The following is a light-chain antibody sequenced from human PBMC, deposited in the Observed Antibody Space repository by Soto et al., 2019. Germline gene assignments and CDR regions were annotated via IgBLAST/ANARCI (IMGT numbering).Light chain of an antibody. CDR2: DAS. CDR1: QTVRNNY. V-gene: IGKV3-20*01. CDR3: QQYGSSTRAWK. J-gene: IGKJ1*01. Sequence: EFVLTQSPGTLSLSPGERATLSCRASQTVRNNYLAWYQQKPGQAPRLLIYDASSRATGIPDRFSGSGSGTELNLTISRLEPEDFAVYYCQQYGSSTRAWKFGQGTKRDIK.